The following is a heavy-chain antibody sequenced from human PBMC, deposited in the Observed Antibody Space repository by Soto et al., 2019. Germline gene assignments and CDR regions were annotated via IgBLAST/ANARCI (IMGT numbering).Heavy chain of an antibody. D-gene: IGHD3-22*01. CDR2: IKRDGSEK. CDR1: GFTFSSYW. J-gene: IGHJ4*02. CDR3: ASCYYDSSGYCYYFDY. Sequence: EVQLVESGGGLVQPGGSLRLSCAASGFTFSSYWMSWVRQAPGKGLEWVANIKRDGSEKYYVDSVKGRFTISRDNAKNSLYLQMNSLRAEDTAVYYCASCYYDSSGYCYYFDYWGQGTLVTVSS. V-gene: IGHV3-7*05.